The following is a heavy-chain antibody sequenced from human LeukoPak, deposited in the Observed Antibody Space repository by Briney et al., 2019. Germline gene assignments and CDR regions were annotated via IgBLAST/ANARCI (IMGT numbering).Heavy chain of an antibody. CDR2: ISSNGGST. Sequence: GGSLRLSCAASGFTFSSYAMHWVRQAPGKGLEYVSAISSNGGSTYYANPVKGRFTISRDNSKNTLYLQMGSLRAEDMAVYYCARGEYGDYSFDYWGQGTLVTVSS. D-gene: IGHD4-17*01. V-gene: IGHV3-64*01. CDR1: GFTFSSYA. J-gene: IGHJ4*02. CDR3: ARGEYGDYSFDY.